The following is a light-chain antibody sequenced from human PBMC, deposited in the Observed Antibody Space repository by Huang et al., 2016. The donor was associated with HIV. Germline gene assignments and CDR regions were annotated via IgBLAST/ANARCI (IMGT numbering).Light chain of an antibody. CDR1: PSLGSSS. CDR2: GAS. Sequence: EIVLTQSPGTLSLSPGERATLSCRASPSLGSSSLAWYQQKAGQAPRLRMYGASSRATGIPDRCRGSGSGTDFTLSISRLEPEDFAVYYCQQYDSSPVTFGGGTKVEIK. V-gene: IGKV3-20*01. CDR3: QQYDSSPVT. J-gene: IGKJ4*01.